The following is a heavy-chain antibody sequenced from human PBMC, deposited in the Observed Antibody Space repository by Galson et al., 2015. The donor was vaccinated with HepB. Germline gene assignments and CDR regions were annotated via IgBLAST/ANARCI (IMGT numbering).Heavy chain of an antibody. CDR2: IYWNSARI. CDR1: GFTFRDNA. D-gene: IGHD1-26*01. Sequence: SPRLSCAVSGFTFRDNAMHWVRQAPGKGLERVSGIYWNSARIDYADSVKGRFTISRDNAKNSLYLQMNSLRPDDTAVYYCIRESSPGGADAWGRGTTVTVSS. V-gene: IGHV3-9*01. J-gene: IGHJ6*02. CDR3: IRESSPGGADA.